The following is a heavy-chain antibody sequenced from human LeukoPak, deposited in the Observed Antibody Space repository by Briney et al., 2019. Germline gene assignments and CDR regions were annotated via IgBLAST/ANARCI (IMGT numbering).Heavy chain of an antibody. V-gene: IGHV3-48*01. Sequence: GGSLRLSCAASGFTFSSYSMSWIRQAPGKGLEWVSYISSSGSTIYYADSVKGRFTISRDNSKNTLYLQMNSLRAEDTAVYYCAKDWIWFGELLTYFDYWGQGTLVTVSS. CDR1: GFTFSSYS. CDR2: ISSSGSTI. J-gene: IGHJ4*02. CDR3: AKDWIWFGELLTYFDY. D-gene: IGHD3-10*01.